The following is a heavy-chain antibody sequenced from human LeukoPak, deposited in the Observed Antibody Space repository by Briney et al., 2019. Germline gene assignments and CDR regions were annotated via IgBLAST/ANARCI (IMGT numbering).Heavy chain of an antibody. J-gene: IGHJ6*02. D-gene: IGHD3-9*01. Sequence: GGSLRLSCIASGFSFSSYAMHWVRRAPGKGLEWVAVISYDGSNKYYADSVKGRFTISRDNSKNTLYLQMNSLRAEDTAVYYCAGTDYDILTGYSFQMTTGYYYGMDVWGQGTTVTVSS. CDR3: AGTDYDILTGYSFQMTTGYYYGMDV. V-gene: IGHV3-30-3*01. CDR1: GFSFSSYA. CDR2: ISYDGSNK.